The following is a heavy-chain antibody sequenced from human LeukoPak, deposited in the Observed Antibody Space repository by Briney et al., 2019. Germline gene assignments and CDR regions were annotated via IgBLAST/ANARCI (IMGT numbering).Heavy chain of an antibody. CDR1: GFTFSSYS. CDR3: ARVKSDILTGYSQYYYYYYMDV. CDR2: INWNGGST. J-gene: IGHJ6*03. V-gene: IGHV3-20*04. D-gene: IGHD3-9*01. Sequence: GGSLRLSCAASGFTFSSYSMNWVRQAPGKGLEWVSGINWNGGSTGYADSVKGRFTISRDNAKNSLYLQMNSLRAEDTALYYCARVKSDILTGYSQYYYYYYMDVWGKGTTVTVSS.